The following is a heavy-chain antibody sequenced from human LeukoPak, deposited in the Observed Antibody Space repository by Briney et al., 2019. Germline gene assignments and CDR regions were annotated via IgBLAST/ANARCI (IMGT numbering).Heavy chain of an antibody. V-gene: IGHV4-38-2*01. CDR2: ISHSGTT. D-gene: IGHD3-10*01. Sequence: PSETLSLTCVASDYSISSGYFWGWIRRPPGKGLEWIGSISHSGTTYYNPSFKSRVTISLDTSKNQFSLKLSSVTAADTAVYYCARQFTAATSKRITMVRGVRNYYFDYWGQGTLVTVSS. CDR1: DYSISSGYF. CDR3: ARQFTAATSKRITMVRGVRNYYFDY. J-gene: IGHJ4*02.